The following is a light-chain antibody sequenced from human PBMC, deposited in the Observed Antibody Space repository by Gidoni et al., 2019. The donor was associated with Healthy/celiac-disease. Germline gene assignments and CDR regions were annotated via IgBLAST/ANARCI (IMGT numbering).Light chain of an antibody. CDR2: SNN. CDR1: SSNIGSNT. Sequence: QSVLTQPPSASGTPGQWVTISCSGSSSNIGSNTVNWYQQLPGTAPKLLIYSNNQRPSGVPDRFSGSKSGTSASLAISGLQSEDEADYYCAAGDDSLNGPVFGGGTKLTVL. CDR3: AAGDDSLNGPV. V-gene: IGLV1-44*01. J-gene: IGLJ2*01.